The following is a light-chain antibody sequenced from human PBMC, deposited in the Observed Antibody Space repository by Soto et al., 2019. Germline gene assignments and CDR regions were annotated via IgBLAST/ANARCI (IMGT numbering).Light chain of an antibody. CDR1: QSVLYSSNNKNY. J-gene: IGKJ1*01. Sequence: DIVMTQSPDSLAVSLGERATINCKSSQSVLYSSNNKNYLAWYQQKPGQPPKLLIYWASTRESGVPDRFSGSGSGTDFTLTISSLQAEDFATYYCQQYKSFWTFGQGTKVDI. V-gene: IGKV4-1*01. CDR3: QQYKSFWT. CDR2: WAS.